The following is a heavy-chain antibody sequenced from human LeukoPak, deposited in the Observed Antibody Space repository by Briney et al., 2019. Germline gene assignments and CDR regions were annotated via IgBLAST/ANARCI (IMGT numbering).Heavy chain of an antibody. CDR2: ISSSSSYI. CDR1: GFTFSSYS. CDR3: ARGSSGWNLHFDY. J-gene: IGHJ4*02. D-gene: IGHD6-19*01. V-gene: IGHV3-21*01. Sequence: PGGSLRLSCAASGFTFSSYSMNWVRQAPGKGLEWVSSISSSSSYIYYADSVKGRFTISRDNAKNSLYLQMNSLRAEDAAVYYCARGSSGWNLHFDYWGQGTLVTVSS.